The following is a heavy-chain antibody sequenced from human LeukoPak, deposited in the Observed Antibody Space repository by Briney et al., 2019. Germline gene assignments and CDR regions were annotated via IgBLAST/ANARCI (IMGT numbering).Heavy chain of an antibody. V-gene: IGHV4-59*01. CDR3: ARGFGR. J-gene: IGHJ4*02. Sequence: SETLSLTCTVSGGPIGSYYGSWVRQPPGKGLEWIGYIYYTGITNYNPSLESRVTISLDMSKNQFSLKLSSLTAADTAVYYCARGFGRWGQGTLVTVSS. CDR1: GGPIGSYY. CDR2: IYYTGIT. D-gene: IGHD3-10*01.